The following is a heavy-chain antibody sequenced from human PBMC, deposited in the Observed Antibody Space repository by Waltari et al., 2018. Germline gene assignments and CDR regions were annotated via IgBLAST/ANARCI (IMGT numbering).Heavy chain of an antibody. D-gene: IGHD3-3*01. V-gene: IGHV3-7*01. CDR1: GFTFSSYW. Sequence: EVQLVESGGGLVRPGGSLRLYCAGSGFTFSSYWMSWVRQAPGKGLEWVANIKQDGSEKYYVDSVKGRFTISRDNAKNSLYLQMNSLRAEDTAVYYCARDRSWSGYLDYWGQGTLVTVSS. J-gene: IGHJ4*02. CDR2: IKQDGSEK. CDR3: ARDRSWSGYLDY.